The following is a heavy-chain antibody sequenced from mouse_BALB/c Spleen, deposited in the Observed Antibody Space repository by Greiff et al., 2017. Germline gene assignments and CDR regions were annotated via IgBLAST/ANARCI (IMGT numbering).Heavy chain of an antibody. CDR3: ARSTMITTGCAY. D-gene: IGHD2-4*01. J-gene: IGHJ3*01. Sequence: LVESGAELVRPGTSVKVSCKASGYAFTNYLIEWVKQRPGQGLEWIGVINPGSGGTNYNEKFKGKATLTADKSSSTAYMQLSSLTSDDSAVYFCARSTMITTGCAYWGQGTLVTVSA. V-gene: IGHV1-54*03. CDR2: INPGSGGT. CDR1: GYAFTNYL.